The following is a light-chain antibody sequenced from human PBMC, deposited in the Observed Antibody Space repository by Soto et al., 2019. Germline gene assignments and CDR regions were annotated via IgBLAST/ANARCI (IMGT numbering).Light chain of an antibody. CDR1: CSDIGSYNL. CDR2: DVS. V-gene: IGLV2-23*02. Sequence: STLTQPASMSGSPAPSSTISCTGTCSDIGSYNLVSWYQQHPGKAPKFMIYDVSMRPSGVSNHFSGSKSGNTASLTISFLQAEVEAEYYCCLYLGISTLKYVFGSGTKVTFL. J-gene: IGLJ1*01. CDR3: CLYLGISTLKYV.